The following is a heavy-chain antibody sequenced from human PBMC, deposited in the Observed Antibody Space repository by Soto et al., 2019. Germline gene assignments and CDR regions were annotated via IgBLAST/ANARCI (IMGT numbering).Heavy chain of an antibody. J-gene: IGHJ4*02. CDR3: AHRGHDFWSGYYMDY. CDR2: IYWDDDK. D-gene: IGHD3-3*01. CDR1: GFSLSTSGVG. Sequence: SGPTLVKPTQTLTLTCTFSGFSLSTSGVGVGWIRQPPGKALEWLALIYWDDDKRYSPSLKSRLTITKDTSKNQVVLTMTNMDPVDTATYYCAHRGHDFWSGYYMDYWGQGTLVTVSS. V-gene: IGHV2-5*02.